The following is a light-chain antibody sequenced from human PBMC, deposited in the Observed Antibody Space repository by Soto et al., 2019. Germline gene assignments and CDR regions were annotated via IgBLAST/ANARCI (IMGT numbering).Light chain of an antibody. CDR3: QQTYDTPG. CDR2: AAS. V-gene: IGKV1-39*01. Sequence: DIQMTQSPSSLSASVGDRVSITCRASQSLNSYLNWYQQKPGKAPKLLIFAASSLQSEVPSRFSGSRSRTDFTLTISSLQPEDFATYYCQQTYDTPGFGQRTTVEIK. CDR1: QSLNSY. J-gene: IGKJ1*01.